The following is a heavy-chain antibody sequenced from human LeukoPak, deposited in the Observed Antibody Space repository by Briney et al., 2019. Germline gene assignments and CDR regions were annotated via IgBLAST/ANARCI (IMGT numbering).Heavy chain of an antibody. CDR1: GFTFSSYG. Sequence: PGGSLRLSCAASGFTFSSYGMHWVRQAPGKGLEWVAVISYDRSKTYYADSVKGRFTISSDTSKNTLYPQMNSLRAEDTAVYYCARDLSPVVRASPMGYWGQGTPVTVSS. J-gene: IGHJ4*02. CDR3: ARDLSPVVRASPMGY. CDR2: ISYDRSKT. D-gene: IGHD3-10*01. V-gene: IGHV3-30*03.